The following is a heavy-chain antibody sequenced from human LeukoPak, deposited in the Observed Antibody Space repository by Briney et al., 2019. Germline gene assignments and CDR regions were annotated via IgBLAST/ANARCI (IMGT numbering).Heavy chain of an antibody. J-gene: IGHJ4*02. Sequence: GGSLRLSCAASGFTFSSYAMSWVRQAPGKGLEWVSSISGSGGSTYYADSVKGRFTISRDNAKNTLYLQMNSLRAEDTAVYYCARGYYYDSSGPDYWGQGTLVTVSS. CDR3: ARGYYYDSSGPDY. V-gene: IGHV3-23*01. D-gene: IGHD3-22*01. CDR2: ISGSGGST. CDR1: GFTFSSYA.